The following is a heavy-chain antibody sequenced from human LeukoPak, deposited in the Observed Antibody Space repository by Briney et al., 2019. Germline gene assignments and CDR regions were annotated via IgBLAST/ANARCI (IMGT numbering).Heavy chain of an antibody. J-gene: IGHJ4*02. CDR3: ARRYCTSTSCYNFDY. CDR1: GFTFTNYA. Sequence: GGSLRLSCAASGFTFTNYAINWVRQAPGKGLEWVSSISGSGGSAIYADSVKGRFTISRDNSKNTVRLQMNGLRADDTAVYFCARRYCTSTSCYNFDYWGQGTLVTVSS. CDR2: ISGSGGSA. D-gene: IGHD2-2*01. V-gene: IGHV3-23*01.